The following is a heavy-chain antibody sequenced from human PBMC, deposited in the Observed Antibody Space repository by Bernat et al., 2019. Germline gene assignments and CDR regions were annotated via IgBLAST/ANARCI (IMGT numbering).Heavy chain of an antibody. J-gene: IGHJ3*02. V-gene: IGHV1-18*01. Sequence: QVQLVQSGAEVKKPGSSVKVSCKASGYTFTSYGISWVRQAPGQGLEWMGWISAYYGNTNYAQKLQGRVTMTTDTSTSTAYMELRSLRSDDTAVYYCARERGDSSGYDPDAYDNWGQGTMVTVSS. D-gene: IGHD3-22*01. CDR2: ISAYYGNT. CDR1: GYTFTSYG. CDR3: ARERGDSSGYDPDAYDN.